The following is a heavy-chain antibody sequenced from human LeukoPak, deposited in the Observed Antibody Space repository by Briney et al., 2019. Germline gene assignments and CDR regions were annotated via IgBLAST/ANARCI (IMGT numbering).Heavy chain of an antibody. J-gene: IGHJ4*02. CDR1: GDSLTKYY. V-gene: IGHV1-46*01. D-gene: IGHD2-15*01. CDR2: INPSDGST. CDR3: APSVRSGGSYYFDY. Sequence: GASVKVSCKASGDSLTKYYIHWVRQAPGQGLEWMGIINPSDGSTTYTRKFQGRVTMTTDTSTSTVNIELSSLRSEDTAVYYCAPSVRSGGSYYFDYWGQGTLVTVSS.